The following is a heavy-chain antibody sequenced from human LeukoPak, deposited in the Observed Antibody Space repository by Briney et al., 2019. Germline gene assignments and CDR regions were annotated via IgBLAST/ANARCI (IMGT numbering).Heavy chain of an antibody. Sequence: ASVKVSCKASGYTFTSYGISWVRQAPGQGPEWMGWISGYDGDTNYAQNLQGRVTMTTDTSTSTAYMELRSLRSDDTAVYYCARRQGTTLNFDYWGQGTLVTVSS. D-gene: IGHD1-1*01. J-gene: IGHJ4*02. CDR2: ISGYDGDT. CDR3: ARRQGTTLNFDY. CDR1: GYTFTSYG. V-gene: IGHV1-18*01.